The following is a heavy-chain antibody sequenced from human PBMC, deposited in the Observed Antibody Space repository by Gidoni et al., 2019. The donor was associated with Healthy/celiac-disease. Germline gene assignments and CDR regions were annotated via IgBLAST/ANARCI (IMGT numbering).Heavy chain of an antibody. V-gene: IGHV1-2*04. J-gene: IGHJ6*02. CDR2: INPNSGGT. CDR3: ARSIGVTANGYYGMDV. D-gene: IGHD2-21*02. Sequence: QVQLVQSGAEVKKPGASVKVSCKASGYTFTGYYMHWVRQAPGQGLEWMGWINPNSGGTNYAQKFQGWVTMTRDTSISTAYMELSRLRSDDTAVYYCARSIGVTANGYYGMDVWGQGTTVTVSS. CDR1: GYTFTGYY.